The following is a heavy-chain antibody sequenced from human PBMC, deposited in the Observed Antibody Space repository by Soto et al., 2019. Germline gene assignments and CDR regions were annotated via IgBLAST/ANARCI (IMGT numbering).Heavy chain of an antibody. Sequence: GESLKISCKGSGYSFTSYWISWVRQMPGKGLEWMGRIDPSDSYTNYSPSFQGHVTISADKSISTAYLQWSSLKASDTAVYYCASPGGGRNYYYYGMDVWGQGTTVTVSS. CDR1: GYSFTSYW. CDR2: IDPSDSYT. CDR3: ASPGGGRNYYYYGMDV. V-gene: IGHV5-10-1*01. D-gene: IGHD1-1*01. J-gene: IGHJ6*02.